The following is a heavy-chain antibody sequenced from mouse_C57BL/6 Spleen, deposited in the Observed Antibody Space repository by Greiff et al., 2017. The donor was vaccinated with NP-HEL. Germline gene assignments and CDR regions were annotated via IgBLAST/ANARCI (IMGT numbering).Heavy chain of an antibody. J-gene: IGHJ3*01. CDR2: IWTGGGT. D-gene: IGHD1-1*01. V-gene: IGHV2-9-1*01. CDR1: GFSLTSYA. CDR3: ASSYYYGSSPPWFAY. Sequence: QVQLQQSGPGLVAPSQSLSITCTVSGFSLTSYAISWVRQPPGKGLEWLGVIWTGGGTNYNSALKSRLSISKDNSKSQVFLKMNSLQTDDTARYYCASSYYYGSSPPWFAYWGQGTLVTVSA.